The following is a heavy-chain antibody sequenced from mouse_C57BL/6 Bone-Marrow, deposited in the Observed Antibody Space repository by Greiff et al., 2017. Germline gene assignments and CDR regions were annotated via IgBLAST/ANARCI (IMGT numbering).Heavy chain of an antibody. V-gene: IGHV1-75*01. CDR1: GYTFTDYY. J-gene: IGHJ2*01. Sequence: VQLQQSGPELVKPGASVKISCKASGYTFTDYYIHWVKQRPGQGLEWIGWIFPGSGSTYYNEKFKGKATLTVDKSSSTAYMLLSSLTSEDSAVYFCARIPQDGSSKYYGDYWGQGTTLTVSS. D-gene: IGHD1-1*01. CDR2: IFPGSGST. CDR3: ARIPQDGSSKYYGDY.